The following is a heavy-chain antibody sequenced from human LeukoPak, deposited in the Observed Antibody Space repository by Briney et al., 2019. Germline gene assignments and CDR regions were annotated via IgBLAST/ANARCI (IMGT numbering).Heavy chain of an antibody. V-gene: IGHV4-30-4*08. Sequence: RSETLSLTCTVSGGSISSGDYCWSSIRQPPGEGLGWIGYIYYSGGTYYTPSLKRRVSISVATSKTQFSLKLSSVTAADTAVYYCARGEVTTYYIDYWGQGTLVTVSS. J-gene: IGHJ4*02. CDR3: ARGEVTTYYIDY. CDR1: GGSISSGDYC. CDR2: IYYSGGT. D-gene: IGHD4-11*01.